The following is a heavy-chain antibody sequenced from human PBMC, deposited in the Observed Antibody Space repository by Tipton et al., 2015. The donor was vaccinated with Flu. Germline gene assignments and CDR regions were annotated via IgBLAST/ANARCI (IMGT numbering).Heavy chain of an antibody. J-gene: IGHJ4*02. CDR2: IYYSGST. CDR1: GGSISSYY. V-gene: IGHV4-59*08. D-gene: IGHD1-1*01. CDR3: ARRGNWNGYYFDY. Sequence: TLSLTCTVSGGSISSYYWSWIRQPPGKGLEWIGYIYYSGSTNYNPSLKSRVTISVDTSKNQFSLKLSSVTAADTAVYYCARRGNWNGYYFDYWGQGTLVPVSS.